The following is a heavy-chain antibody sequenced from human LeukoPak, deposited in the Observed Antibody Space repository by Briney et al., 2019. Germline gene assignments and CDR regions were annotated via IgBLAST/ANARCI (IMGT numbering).Heavy chain of an antibody. CDR3: ASGGYSYGFDY. CDR2: IYHNGNT. V-gene: IGHV4-30-2*01. J-gene: IGHJ4*02. CDR1: GGSISSGGYS. Sequence: SQTLSLTCAVSGGSISSGGYSWSWIRQPPGKGLEWIGYIYHNGNTYYSPSLKSRVTISVDRSKNQLSLKLSSVAAADTAMYYCASGGYSYGFDYWGQGTLVTVSS. D-gene: IGHD5-18*01.